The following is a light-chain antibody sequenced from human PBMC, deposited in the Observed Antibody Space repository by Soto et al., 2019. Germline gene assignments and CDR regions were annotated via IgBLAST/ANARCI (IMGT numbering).Light chain of an antibody. V-gene: IGLV2-8*01. J-gene: IGLJ2*01. Sequence: QSALTQRPSASGSPGQSVTISCTGTSIDVGGYNYVSWYQQHPGKAPKLMISEVSKRPSGVPDRFSGSKSGNTASLTVSGLQAEDEADYYCSSFAGNNNLVFGGGTKRTVL. CDR2: EVS. CDR3: SSFAGNNNLV. CDR1: SIDVGGYNY.